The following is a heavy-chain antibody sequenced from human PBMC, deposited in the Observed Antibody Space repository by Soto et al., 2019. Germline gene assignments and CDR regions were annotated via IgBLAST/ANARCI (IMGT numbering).Heavy chain of an antibody. CDR3: ARGGMVIIPTATAFDY. CDR2: IYASGST. D-gene: IGHD2-2*01. CDR1: GGSISTYY. J-gene: IGHJ4*02. V-gene: IGHV4-4*07. Sequence: SETLSLTCTVSGGSISTYYWSWIRQPAGKGLEWIGRIYASGSTNYNPSLKSRVTMSVATSKNQFSLKLSSVTAADMAVYYCARGGMVIIPTATAFDYWGQGTLVTVSS.